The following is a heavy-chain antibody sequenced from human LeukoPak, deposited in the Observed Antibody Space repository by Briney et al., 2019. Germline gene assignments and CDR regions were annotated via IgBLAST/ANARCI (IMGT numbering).Heavy chain of an antibody. CDR3: ARFRTWGDKAFDY. V-gene: IGHV3-30*04. J-gene: IGHJ4*02. D-gene: IGHD2-21*02. Sequence: GGSLRLSCAASGFTFSSYAMHWVRQAPGKGLEWVAVISYDGSNKYYADSVKGRFTISRDNSKNTLCLQMNSLRAEDTAVYYCARFRTWGDKAFDYWGQGTLVTVSS. CDR2: ISYDGSNK. CDR1: GFTFSSYA.